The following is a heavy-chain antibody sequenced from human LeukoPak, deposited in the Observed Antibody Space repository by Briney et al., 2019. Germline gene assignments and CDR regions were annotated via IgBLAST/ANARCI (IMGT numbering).Heavy chain of an antibody. D-gene: IGHD3-3*01. CDR3: ARAPVPTIFGVVYYYYYMDV. CDR1: GYTFTSYD. CDR2: MNPNSGNT. Sequence: ASVKVSCKASGYTFTSYDINWVRQATGQGLEWMGWMNPNSGNTGYAQKFQGRVTITRNTSISTAYMELSSLRSEDTAVYYCARAPVPTIFGVVYYYYYMDVWGKGTTVTVSS. J-gene: IGHJ6*03. V-gene: IGHV1-8*03.